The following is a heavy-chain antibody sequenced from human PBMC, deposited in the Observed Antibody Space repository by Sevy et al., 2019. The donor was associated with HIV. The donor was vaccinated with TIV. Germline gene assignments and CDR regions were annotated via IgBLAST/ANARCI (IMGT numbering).Heavy chain of an antibody. CDR1: GFTFSSYS. Sequence: GGSLRLSCAASGFTFSSYSMNWVRQAPGKGLEWVSSISSSSSYIYYADSVKGRFTIPRENAKNSLYLQMNSLRAEDTAVYYCARVLGDYVRGGLDYWNQGTLVTVSS. CDR2: ISSSSSYI. J-gene: IGHJ4*02. V-gene: IGHV3-21*01. D-gene: IGHD4-17*01. CDR3: ARVLGDYVRGGLDY.